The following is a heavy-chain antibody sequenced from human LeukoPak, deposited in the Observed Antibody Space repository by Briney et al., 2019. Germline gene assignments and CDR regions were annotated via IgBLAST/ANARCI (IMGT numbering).Heavy chain of an antibody. CDR2: IWYDGSNK. Sequence: GGSLRLSCAASGFTFSSYWMSWVRQAPGKGLEWVAVIWYDGSNKYYADSVKGRFTISRDNSKSTLYLQMNGLRAEDTAVYYCARDWIDGAHFSLDYWGQGTLVTVSS. CDR1: GFTFSSYW. D-gene: IGHD4-17*01. V-gene: IGHV3-33*08. J-gene: IGHJ4*02. CDR3: ARDWIDGAHFSLDY.